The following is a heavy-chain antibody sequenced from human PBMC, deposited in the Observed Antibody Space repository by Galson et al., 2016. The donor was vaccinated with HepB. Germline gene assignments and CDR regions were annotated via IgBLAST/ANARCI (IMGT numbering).Heavy chain of an antibody. J-gene: IGHJ4*02. CDR3: SRVVGLDYDFWSGYPDFDY. CDR1: GFTFDNYA. Sequence: SLRLSCAGSGFTFDNYAMSWFRQAPGKGLEWVGFIRSNGYGGTTEYAASARGTFSISRDDSKNIAYLQMNSLKTEDTAVYYCSRVVGLDYDFWSGYPDFDYWGQGALVTVSS. V-gene: IGHV3-49*03. D-gene: IGHD3-3*01. CDR2: IRSNGYGGTT.